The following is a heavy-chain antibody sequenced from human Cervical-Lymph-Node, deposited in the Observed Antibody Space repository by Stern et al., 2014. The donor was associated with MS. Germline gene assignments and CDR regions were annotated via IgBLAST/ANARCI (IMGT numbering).Heavy chain of an antibody. CDR3: ARISGWGGY. CDR2: ISSSSSTI. D-gene: IGHD6-19*01. V-gene: IGHV3-48*02. J-gene: IGHJ4*02. CDR1: IFSFSSLS. Sequence: ELQLVQSGGGLVQPGGSLRLSCAASIFSFSSLSMNWVRQAPGKGLEWVSYISSSSSTIYYADSVKGRFTISRDNAKNSLFLQMNSLREEDTAVYYCARISGWGGYWGQGTLVIVSS.